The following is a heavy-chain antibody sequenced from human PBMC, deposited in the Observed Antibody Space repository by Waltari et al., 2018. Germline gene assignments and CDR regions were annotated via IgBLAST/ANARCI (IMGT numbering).Heavy chain of an antibody. CDR1: GYSISSGYY. V-gene: IGHV4-38-2*01. Sequence: QVQLQESGPGLVKPSETLSLTCAVSGYSISSGYYWGWIRQPPGKGLEWIGSIYHSGITYYNPSRKSRVTISVDTSKNQFSLKLSSVTAADTAVYYCARVKMYYYDSSGYYFDYWGQGTLVTVSS. D-gene: IGHD3-22*01. J-gene: IGHJ4*02. CDR3: ARVKMYYYDSSGYYFDY. CDR2: IYHSGIT.